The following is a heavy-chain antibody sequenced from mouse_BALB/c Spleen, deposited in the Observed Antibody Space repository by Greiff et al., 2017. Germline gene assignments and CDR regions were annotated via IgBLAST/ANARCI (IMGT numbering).Heavy chain of an antibody. D-gene: IGHD1-1*01. J-gene: IGHJ4*01. V-gene: IGHV1-67*01. Sequence: QVQLQQSGPELVRPGVSVKISCKGSSYTFTDYAMHWVKQSHAKSLEWIGVISTYYGNTNYNQKFKGKATMTVDKSSSTAYMELARLTSEDSAVYYCAREGDYYGVMDYWGQGTSVTVSS. CDR1: SYTFTDYA. CDR3: AREGDYYGVMDY. CDR2: ISTYYGNT.